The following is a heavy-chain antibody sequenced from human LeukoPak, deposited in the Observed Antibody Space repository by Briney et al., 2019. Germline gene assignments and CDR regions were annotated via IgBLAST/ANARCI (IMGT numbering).Heavy chain of an antibody. Sequence: GGSLRLSCGASGFTFSSYGMHWVRQAPGKGLEWVAFIRYDGRNKYYADSVKGRFTISRDNSKNTLYVQMNSLRAEDTAVYYCARGGSGYSYGKIDSWGHGILVTVSS. V-gene: IGHV3-30*02. CDR3: ARGGSGYSYGKIDS. D-gene: IGHD5-18*01. CDR2: IRYDGRNK. J-gene: IGHJ5*01. CDR1: GFTFSSYG.